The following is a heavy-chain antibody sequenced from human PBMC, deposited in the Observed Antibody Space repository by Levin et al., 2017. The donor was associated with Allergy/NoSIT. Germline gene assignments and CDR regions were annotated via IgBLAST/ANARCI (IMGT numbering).Heavy chain of an antibody. Sequence: MSSETLSLTCAVYGGPFSGYYWSWIRQPPGKGLEWIGEINHSGSTYYNPSLKSRVTISVDTSKNQFSLKLSSVTAADTAVYYFATKQQLTSAWVVVWGQGTLVTVSS. V-gene: IGHV4-34*01. CDR3: ATKQQLTSAWVVV. D-gene: IGHD6-13*01. J-gene: IGHJ4*02. CDR2: INHSGST. CDR1: GGPFSGYY.